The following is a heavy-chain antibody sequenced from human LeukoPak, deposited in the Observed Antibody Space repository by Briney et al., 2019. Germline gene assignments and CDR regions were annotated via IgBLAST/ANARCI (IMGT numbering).Heavy chain of an antibody. Sequence: SETLSLTCAVSGGSISSGGYSWSWIRQPPGKGLEWIGYIYHSGSTYYNPSLKSRVTISVDRSKNQFSLKLSSVTAADTAVYFCARVWVTDAFDIWGQGTMVTVSS. J-gene: IGHJ3*02. V-gene: IGHV4-30-2*01. D-gene: IGHD4-23*01. CDR2: IYHSGST. CDR1: GGSISSGGYS. CDR3: ARVWVTDAFDI.